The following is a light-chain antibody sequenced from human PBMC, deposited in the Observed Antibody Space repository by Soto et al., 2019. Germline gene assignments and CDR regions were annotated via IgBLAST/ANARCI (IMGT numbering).Light chain of an antibody. CDR2: STS. V-gene: IGKV3-20*01. CDR3: QQYGSSPIT. Sequence: EIVLTQSPATLSVSPGERATLSCRASQKISTSYLAWYQQKVGQAPSLLIYSTSGRATGIPDRFSGSGSGTDFTLTIRRLETEDFAIYYCQQYGSSPITFGQGKRREIK. CDR1: QKISTSY. J-gene: IGKJ5*01.